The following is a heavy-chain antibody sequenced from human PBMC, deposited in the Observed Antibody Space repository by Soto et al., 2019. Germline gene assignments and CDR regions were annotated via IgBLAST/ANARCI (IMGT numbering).Heavy chain of an antibody. D-gene: IGHD1-26*01. CDR2: IKGKTDGGTT. CDR1: GFTFDNAW. Sequence: EVQLVESGGGLVKPGESLTLSCATSGFTFDNAWMTWVRQAPGKGLEWVGRIKGKTDGGTTDYASPVKGRFTISRDDSKNTLYLQMNSLKTEDTAMYYCTTDLPWSYGALGYWGQGTLVTVSS. V-gene: IGHV3-15*01. J-gene: IGHJ4*02. CDR3: TTDLPWSYGALGY.